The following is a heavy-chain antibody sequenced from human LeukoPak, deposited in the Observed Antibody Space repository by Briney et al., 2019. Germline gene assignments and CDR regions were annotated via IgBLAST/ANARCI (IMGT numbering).Heavy chain of an antibody. Sequence: ASVKVSCKASGYTFTSYYMHWVRQAPGQGLEWMGIINPSGGSTSYAQKFQGRVTMTRDTSTSTVYVELSSLRSEDTAVYYCAIVYNWNDVSYAFDIWGQGTMVTVSS. CDR3: AIVYNWNDVSYAFDI. CDR2: INPSGGST. V-gene: IGHV1-46*01. CDR1: GYTFTSYY. J-gene: IGHJ3*02. D-gene: IGHD1-1*01.